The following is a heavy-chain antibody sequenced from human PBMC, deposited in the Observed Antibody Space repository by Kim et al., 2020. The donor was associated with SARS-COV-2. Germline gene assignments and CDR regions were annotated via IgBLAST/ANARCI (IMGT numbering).Heavy chain of an antibody. Sequence: SETLSLTCTVSGASIRSDSHNWGCVRQPPGKGLEWIGTAVSHSETTTYNPSLESRVSMSVDTSNNQFSLKLTSVTAADTAVYYCVGLAVVGWPTHDYWGQGTLVTVSS. CDR2: AVSHSETT. D-gene: IGHD1-26*01. V-gene: IGHV4-39*01. CDR3: VGLAVVGWPTHDY. CDR1: GASIRSDSHN. J-gene: IGHJ4*02.